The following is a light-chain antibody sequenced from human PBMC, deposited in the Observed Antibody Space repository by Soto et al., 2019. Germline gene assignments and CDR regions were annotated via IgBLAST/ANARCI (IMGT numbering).Light chain of an antibody. CDR3: QQRSNWPPIT. J-gene: IGKJ5*01. Sequence: TQSPATLSVSPGERATLSCRASQSVSDYLAWYQQRPGQAPRLLIFGASTRATGFPARFSGSGSGTDFTLTISSLEPEDFAVYYCQQRSNWPPITFGQGTRLEIK. CDR2: GAS. CDR1: QSVSDY. V-gene: IGKV3-11*01.